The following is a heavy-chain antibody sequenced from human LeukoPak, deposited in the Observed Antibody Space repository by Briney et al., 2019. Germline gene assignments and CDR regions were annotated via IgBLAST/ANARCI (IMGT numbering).Heavy chain of an antibody. CDR2: FDPEDGET. CDR3: ATVYKSGGYSWDAFDI. V-gene: IGHV1-24*01. D-gene: IGHD5-18*01. Sequence: ASVKVSCKVSGYTLTELSMHWVRQAPGKGLGWMGGFDPEDGETIYAQKFQGRVTMTEDTSTDTAYMELSSLRSEDTAVYYCATVYKSGGYSWDAFDIWGQGTMVTVSS. J-gene: IGHJ3*02. CDR1: GYTLTELS.